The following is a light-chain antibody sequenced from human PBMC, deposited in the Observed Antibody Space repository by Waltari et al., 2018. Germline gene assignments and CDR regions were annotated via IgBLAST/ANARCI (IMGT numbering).Light chain of an antibody. CDR2: AAS. V-gene: IGKV1-39*01. Sequence: IQLTQSPSSLSASVRDRVTITCRASQSISSYLNWYQQKPGKAPKLLIYAASSLQSGVPSRFSGSGSGTDFTLTISSLQPEDFATYYCQQSYSTPPTFGGGTKVEIK. CDR1: QSISSY. J-gene: IGKJ4*01. CDR3: QQSYSTPPT.